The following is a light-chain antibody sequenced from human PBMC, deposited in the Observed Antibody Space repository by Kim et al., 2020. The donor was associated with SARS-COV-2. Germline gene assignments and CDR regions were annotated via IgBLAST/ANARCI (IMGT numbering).Light chain of an antibody. Sequence: QSVLTQPHSVSGAPGQRVTISCTGSSSNIGAGYSVHWYQQRPGTAPKLLIYDNTIRASGVPGRVSGSKSGTSASLAITGLRAEDEADYYCQSYDNSLSAMLGGGTRRTVL. CDR2: DNT. CDR1: SSNIGAGYS. CDR3: QSYDNSLSAM. J-gene: IGLJ3*02. V-gene: IGLV1-40*01.